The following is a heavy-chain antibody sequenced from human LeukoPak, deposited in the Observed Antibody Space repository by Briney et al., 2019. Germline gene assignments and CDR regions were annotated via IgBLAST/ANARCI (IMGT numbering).Heavy chain of an antibody. CDR1: GGSISSYY. CDR2: IYYSGST. V-gene: IGHV4-59*01. Sequence: PSETLSLTCTVSGGSISSYYWSWIRQPPGKGLEWIGYIYYSGSTNYNPSLKSRVTITVDTSKNQFSLKLSSVTAADTAVYYCARVASEWEPLGYYYYMDVWGKATTVTISS. CDR3: ARVASEWEPLGYYYYMDV. J-gene: IGHJ6*03. D-gene: IGHD1-26*01.